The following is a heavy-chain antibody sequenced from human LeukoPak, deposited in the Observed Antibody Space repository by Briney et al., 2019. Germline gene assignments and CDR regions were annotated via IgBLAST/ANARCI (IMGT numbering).Heavy chain of an antibody. Sequence: GGSLTLSCAASGFIFSHHGMHWVRQAPGKGLEWVAVIWSDGTNRFYADSVKGRFTISRDNSQNTVFLQMDSLGVKDTAIYYCARDAQRGFDYSNSLKYWGHGTLVTVSS. D-gene: IGHD4-11*01. CDR2: IWSDGTNR. J-gene: IGHJ4*01. CDR3: ARDAQRGFDYSNSLKY. V-gene: IGHV3-33*01. CDR1: GFIFSHHG.